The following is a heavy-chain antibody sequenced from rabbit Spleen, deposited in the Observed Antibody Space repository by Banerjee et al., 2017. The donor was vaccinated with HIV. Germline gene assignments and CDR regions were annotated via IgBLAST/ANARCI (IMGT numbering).Heavy chain of an antibody. D-gene: IGHD7-1*01. CDR2: IYTSSGNT. CDR1: GFDFSTNV. Sequence: QQQLVESGGGLVKPGASLTLTCKASGFDFSTNVMCWVRQAPGKGLEWIACIYTSSGNTYYASWAKGRFTISKTSSTTVTLQMTSLTVADTATYFCARDTGTSFSSYGMDLWGQGTLVTVS. J-gene: IGHJ6*01. CDR3: ARDTGTSFSSYGMDL. V-gene: IGHV1S45*01.